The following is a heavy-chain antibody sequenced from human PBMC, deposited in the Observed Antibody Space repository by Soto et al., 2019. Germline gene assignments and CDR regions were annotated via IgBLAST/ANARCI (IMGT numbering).Heavy chain of an antibody. CDR2: ISGTGNSV. CDR1: GFTFNSFG. Sequence: EVQLVESGGVLVQPGGSLRLSCVASGFTFNSFGMSWVRQAPGKGLEWVSAISGTGNSVYYAESVKGRFTISRDNSENILYRQMNSRRAEDTAIYYCAKDQRPASITVTDYFDFWGRGTLVTVSS. CDR3: AKDQRPASITVTDYFDF. J-gene: IGHJ4*02. V-gene: IGHV3-23*04. D-gene: IGHD2-2*01.